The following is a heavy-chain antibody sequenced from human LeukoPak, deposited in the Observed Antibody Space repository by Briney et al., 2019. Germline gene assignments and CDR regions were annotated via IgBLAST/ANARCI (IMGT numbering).Heavy chain of an antibody. J-gene: IGHJ5*02. CDR3: ARESTPLRGAFDP. CDR1: GFTVRKKH. CDR2: IDSRDNT. D-gene: IGHD5-24*01. Sequence: GGSLRLSCAPSGFTVRKKHMSWIRQAPGKGLEWVSVIDSRDNTYHADSVKGRFTISRHTSKNTLYLQMNSLRAEDTAVYYCARESTPLRGAFDPWGPGTLVTVSS. V-gene: IGHV3-53*04.